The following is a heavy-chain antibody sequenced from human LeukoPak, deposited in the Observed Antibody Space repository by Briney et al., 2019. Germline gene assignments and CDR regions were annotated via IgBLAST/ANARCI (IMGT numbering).Heavy chain of an antibody. V-gene: IGHV3-21*01. CDR1: GFTFSSYS. CDR2: ISSSSSYI. CDR3: ARDKGGIGHYFDY. D-gene: IGHD3-16*01. J-gene: IGHJ4*02. Sequence: GGSLRLSCAASGFTFSSYSMNWVRQAPGKGLEWVSSISSSSSYIYYADSLKGRFTISRDNAKNSLYLQMNSLRAEDTAVYYCARDKGGIGHYFDYWGQGALVTVSS.